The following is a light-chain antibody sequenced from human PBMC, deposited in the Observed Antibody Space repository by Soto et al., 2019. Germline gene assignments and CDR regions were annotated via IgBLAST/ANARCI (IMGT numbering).Light chain of an antibody. CDR2: MAS. CDR3: QQYNSYPLT. J-gene: IGKJ4*01. V-gene: IGKV1-5*03. Sequence: DIHMTQSPSTLSTSVGDRVTITCRASQIISYWVAWYQQKPGKAPKLLIYMASSLESGVPSRFSGSGSGTEFTLTISSLQPDDFATYYCQQYNSYPLTFGGGTKVEIK. CDR1: QIISYW.